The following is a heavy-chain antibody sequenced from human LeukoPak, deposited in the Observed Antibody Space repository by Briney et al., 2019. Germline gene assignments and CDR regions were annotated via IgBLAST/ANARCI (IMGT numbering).Heavy chain of an antibody. CDR3: ARDPPVGYSNHQFDY. J-gene: IGHJ4*02. CDR2: ISSSSSTI. CDR1: GFTFSSYS. V-gene: IGHV3-48*01. Sequence: GGSLRLSCAASGFTFSSYSMNWVRQAPGKGLEWVSYISSSSSTICYADSVKGRFTISRDNAKNSLYLQMNSLRAEDTAVYYCARDPPVGYSNHQFDYWGQGTLVTVSS. D-gene: IGHD4-11*01.